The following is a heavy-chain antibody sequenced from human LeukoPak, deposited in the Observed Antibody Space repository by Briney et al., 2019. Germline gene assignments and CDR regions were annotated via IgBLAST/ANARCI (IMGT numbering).Heavy chain of an antibody. CDR2: MNPNSGNT. V-gene: IGHV1-8*01. CDR3: ARGPRFLEWLRYYYYYMDV. Sequence: ASVKVSCKASGYTFTSYDINWVRQATGQGLEWMGWMNPNSGNTGYAQKFQGRVTMTRNTSISTAYVELSSLRSEDTAVYYCARGPRFLEWLRYYYYYMDVWGKGTTVTVSS. J-gene: IGHJ6*03. CDR1: GYTFTSYD. D-gene: IGHD3-3*01.